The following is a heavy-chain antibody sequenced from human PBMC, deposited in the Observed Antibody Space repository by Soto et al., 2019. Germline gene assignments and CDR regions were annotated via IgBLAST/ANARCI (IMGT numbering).Heavy chain of an antibody. V-gene: IGHV1-69*01. CDR3: ARVGHITNYGMAV. Sequence: QVQLVQSGAEVKKPGSSVKVSCEASGGTFSSYPITWVRQAPGQGLEWMGGIIPFFGTSNYAQKFQGRVTITEDDSTSTAYMELRSLRFEDTAVYYCARVGHITNYGMAVWGQGTTVTVSS. J-gene: IGHJ6*02. D-gene: IGHD1-26*01. CDR1: GGTFSSYP. CDR2: IIPFFGTS.